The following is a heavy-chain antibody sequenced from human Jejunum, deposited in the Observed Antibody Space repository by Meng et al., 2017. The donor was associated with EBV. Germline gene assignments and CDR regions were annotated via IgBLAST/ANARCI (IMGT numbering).Heavy chain of an antibody. CDR1: GPSFSGYT. CDR2: ISAGGDYT. J-gene: IGHJ5*02. Sequence: EVQLVGXXXXXXNFXGXXXFSXSXSGPSFSGYTINWVRQAPGRGLEWVSSISAGGDYTYYADSVQGRFTISRDKAGNSMYLLMNSLTADDTALYYCTRGLLRCNNVRCHRGWFDPWGQGTLVTVSS. D-gene: IGHD2-8*01. V-gene: IGHV3-21*02. CDR3: TRGLLRCNNVRCHRGWFDP.